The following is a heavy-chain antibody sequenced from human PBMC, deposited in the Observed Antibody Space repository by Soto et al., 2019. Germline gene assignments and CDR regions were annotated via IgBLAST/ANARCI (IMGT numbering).Heavy chain of an antibody. V-gene: IGHV3-7*03. J-gene: IGHJ4*02. D-gene: IGHD3-16*02. Sequence: EVRLVESGGGLVQPGGSLRLSWEASGFVFRTSWMTWVRQPPGKGLEWLASMNVDGGERYYVGSVRGRFTVSRDNAKNALYLQMNSLRVEDTAVYYCARDIGPNTLDYWGQGTLVNVSS. CDR2: MNVDGGER. CDR1: GFVFRTSW. CDR3: ARDIGPNTLDY.